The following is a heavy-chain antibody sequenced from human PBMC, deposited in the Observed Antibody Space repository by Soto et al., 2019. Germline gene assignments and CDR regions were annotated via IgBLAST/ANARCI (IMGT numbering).Heavy chain of an antibody. V-gene: IGHV3-23*01. CDR3: AKENYDFWSGSLYYYYGMDV. CDR1: GFTFSSYA. Sequence: EVQLLESGGGLVQPGGSLRLSCAASGFTFSSYAMSWVRQAPGKGLEWVSAISGSGGSTYYADSVKGRFTISRDNPKNTLYLQMHSLRAEDTAVYYCAKENYDFWSGSLYYYYGMDVWGQGTTVTVSS. CDR2: ISGSGGST. J-gene: IGHJ6*02. D-gene: IGHD3-3*01.